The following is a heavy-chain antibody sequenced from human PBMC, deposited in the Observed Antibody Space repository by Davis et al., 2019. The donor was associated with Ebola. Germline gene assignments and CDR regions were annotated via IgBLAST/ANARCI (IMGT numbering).Heavy chain of an antibody. V-gene: IGHV4-34*01. D-gene: IGHD5-12*01. CDR2: IYHSGST. J-gene: IGHJ5*01. CDR1: GDSLNAYY. Sequence: MPSETLSLTCAVYGDSLNAYYWNWIRQPPGKGLEWIGEIYHSGSTNYNPSLKSRVTISVDKSKNQFSLNLSSVTAADTAVYYCARAMGAYDLLDSWGQGTLVTVSS. CDR3: ARAMGAYDLLDS.